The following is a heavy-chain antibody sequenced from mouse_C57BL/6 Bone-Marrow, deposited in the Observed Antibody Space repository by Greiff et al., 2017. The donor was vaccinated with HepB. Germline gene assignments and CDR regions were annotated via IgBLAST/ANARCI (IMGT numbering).Heavy chain of an antibody. CDR3: AKRGVITTVVDSYYFDY. D-gene: IGHD1-1*01. CDR1: GFSLPSYG. Sequence: QVQLKESGPGLVAPSQSLSITCTVSGFSLPSYGVSWVRQPPGKGLEWLGVIWGDGSTNYHSALISRLSISKDNSKSQVFLKLNSLQTDDTATYYCAKRGVITTVVDSYYFDYWCQVTTLTVSS. J-gene: IGHJ2*01. CDR2: IWGDGST. V-gene: IGHV2-3*01.